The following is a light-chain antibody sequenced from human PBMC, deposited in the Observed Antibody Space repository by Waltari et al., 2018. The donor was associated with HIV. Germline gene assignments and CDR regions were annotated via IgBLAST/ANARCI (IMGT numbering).Light chain of an antibody. Sequence: SVLTQPPSVSAAPGQKVTISCSGTSSNIGNDYVSCYQHLPGAAPTLLIYHNNQRPSGIPDRFSGSKSGTSATLAITGLQTGDEADYYCGTWDTSLSGAVFGGGTKLTVL. CDR1: SSNIGNDY. J-gene: IGLJ3*02. CDR3: GTWDTSLSGAV. V-gene: IGLV1-51*01. CDR2: HNN.